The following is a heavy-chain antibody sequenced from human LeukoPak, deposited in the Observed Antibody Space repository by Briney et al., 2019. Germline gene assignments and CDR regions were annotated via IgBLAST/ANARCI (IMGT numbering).Heavy chain of an antibody. J-gene: IGHJ4*02. D-gene: IGHD3-16*01. V-gene: IGHV4-59*08. CDR3: ARRKGASLDY. CDR1: GGSITSYY. CDR2: VYYSGST. Sequence: TSETLSLTCTVSGGSITSYYWSWIRQPPGKGLEWIGYVYYSGSTNYNPSLKSRVTISVDTSKNQFSLKLSSVTAADTAVYYCARRKGASLDYWGQGSLVTVSS.